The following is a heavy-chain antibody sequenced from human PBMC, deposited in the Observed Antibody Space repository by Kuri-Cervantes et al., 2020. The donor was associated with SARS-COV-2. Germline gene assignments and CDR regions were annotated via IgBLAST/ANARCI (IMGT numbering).Heavy chain of an antibody. CDR3: AKGSPGITIFGVVIIDPSDAFDI. V-gene: IGHV3-30*18. CDR1: GFTFSSYS. CDR2: ISYDGSNK. J-gene: IGHJ3*02. Sequence: GESLKISCAASGFTFSSYSMNWVRQAPGKGLEWVAVISYDGSNKYYADSVKGRFTISRDNSKNTLYLQMNSLRAEDTAVYYCAKGSPGITIFGVVIIDPSDAFDIWGQGTMVTVSS. D-gene: IGHD3-3*01.